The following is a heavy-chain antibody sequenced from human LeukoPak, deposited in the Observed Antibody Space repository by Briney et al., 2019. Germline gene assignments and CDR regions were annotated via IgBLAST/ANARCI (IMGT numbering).Heavy chain of an antibody. V-gene: IGHV1-69*04. D-gene: IGHD4-17*01. J-gene: IGHJ4*02. Sequence: SVTVSFKASGSSYSIFAISWVRQAPGQGLEWVGRIIPLIDITNYAQKFQGRVTITADKATSTAYMELSSLRSGDTAVYYCARVPGPHYRDSSIIDYWGQGTLVTVSS. CDR2: IIPLIDIT. CDR3: ARVPGPHYRDSSIIDY. CDR1: GSSYSIFA.